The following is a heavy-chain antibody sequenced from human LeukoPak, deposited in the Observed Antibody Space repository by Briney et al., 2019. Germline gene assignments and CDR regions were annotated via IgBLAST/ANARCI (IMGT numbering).Heavy chain of an antibody. D-gene: IGHD3-10*01. J-gene: IGHJ4*02. Sequence: SETLSLTCTVSGGSVSSGSYYWSWIRQPPGTGLEWIGYIYYSGSTNYNPSLKSRVTISVDTSKNQFSLKLSSVTAVDTAVYYCAGNLRGGIDYWGQGTLVTVSS. CDR3: AGNLRGGIDY. CDR1: GGSVSSGSYY. CDR2: IYYSGST. V-gene: IGHV4-61*01.